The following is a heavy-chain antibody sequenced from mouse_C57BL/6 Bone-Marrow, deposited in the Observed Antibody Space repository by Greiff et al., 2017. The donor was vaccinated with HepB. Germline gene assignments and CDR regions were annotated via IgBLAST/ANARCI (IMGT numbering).Heavy chain of an antibody. CDR1: GFTFTDYY. J-gene: IGHJ1*03. Sequence: EVQVVESGGGLVQPGGSLSLSCAASGFTFTDYYMSWVRQPPGKALEWLGFIRNKANGYTTEYSASVKGRFTISRDNSQSILYLQMNALRAEDSTTYYCARCIAFFDVWGTGTTVTVSS. D-gene: IGHD6-1*01. CDR2: IRNKANGYTT. CDR3: ARCIAFFDV. V-gene: IGHV7-3*01.